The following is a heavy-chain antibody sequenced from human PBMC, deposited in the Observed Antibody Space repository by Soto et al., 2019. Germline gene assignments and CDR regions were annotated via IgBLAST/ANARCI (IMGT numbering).Heavy chain of an antibody. CDR1: GFIFTNAL. Sequence: PGGSLRLSCAASGFIFTNALMNWVRQAPGKGLEWVGRIKSKTDGGTTDYAAPVKGRFTISRDDSKNTLFLQMNSLKTEDTAVYFCTVYTGGDRLDPWGQGTLVTVAS. D-gene: IGHD2-2*02. CDR2: IKSKTDGGTT. V-gene: IGHV3-15*01. CDR3: TVYTGGDRLDP. J-gene: IGHJ5*02.